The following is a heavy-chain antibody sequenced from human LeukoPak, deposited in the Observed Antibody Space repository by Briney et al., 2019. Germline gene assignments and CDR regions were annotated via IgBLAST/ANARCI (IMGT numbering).Heavy chain of an antibody. D-gene: IGHD1-26*01. V-gene: IGHV1-2*02. Sequence: ASVKVSCKASGYTFTGYYMHWVRQAPGQGLEWMGWINPNSGGTNYAQKFQGRVTMTRDTSISTAYMELSRLRSDDTAVYYCARDYSGSYYDYGYFDYWGQGTLVTVSS. CDR3: ARDYSGSYYDYGYFDY. CDR2: INPNSGGT. J-gene: IGHJ4*02. CDR1: GYTFTGYY.